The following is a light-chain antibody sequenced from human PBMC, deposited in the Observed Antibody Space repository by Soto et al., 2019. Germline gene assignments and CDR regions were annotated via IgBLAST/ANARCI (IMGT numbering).Light chain of an antibody. V-gene: IGKV1-13*02. Sequence: AIQLTQSPSSLSASVGDRVTITCRASQGIRSPLAWFQQKAGNPPKVLIYEASVLETGVSSRFSGSGSGTDFTLSISSLQPEDFATYYCQQFNSYPWTFGQGTTVEVK. CDR2: EAS. CDR1: QGIRSP. CDR3: QQFNSYPWT. J-gene: IGKJ1*01.